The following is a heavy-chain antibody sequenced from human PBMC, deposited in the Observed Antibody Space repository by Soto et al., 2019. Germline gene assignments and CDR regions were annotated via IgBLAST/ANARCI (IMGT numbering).Heavy chain of an antibody. CDR3: ARERDSGFDI. V-gene: IGHV6-1*01. D-gene: IGHD1-26*01. Sequence: PSQTLSLTCVISGDSVSTNSAAWTWIRQSPSRGLEWLGRTYYRSQWYYGYATSVKSRITINPDTFKNHLSLHLNSVIPEDTAVYYCARERDSGFDIWGQGTMVTVSS. CDR1: GDSVSTNSAA. CDR2: TYYRSQWYY. J-gene: IGHJ3*02.